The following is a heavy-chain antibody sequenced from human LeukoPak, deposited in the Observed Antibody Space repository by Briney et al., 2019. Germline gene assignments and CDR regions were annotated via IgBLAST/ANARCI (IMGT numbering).Heavy chain of an antibody. J-gene: IGHJ6*02. D-gene: IGHD2/OR15-2a*01. Sequence: SVKGRFTISRDNAKNSLYLQMNSLRAEDTAVYYCARGNNLDVWGQGTTVTVSS. CDR3: ARGNNLDV. V-gene: IGHV3-48*01.